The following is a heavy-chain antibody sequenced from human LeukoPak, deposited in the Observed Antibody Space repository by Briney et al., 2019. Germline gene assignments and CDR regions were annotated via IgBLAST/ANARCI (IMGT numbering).Heavy chain of an antibody. CDR2: ISAYNGNT. Sequence: GASVKVSCKASGYTFTSYGISWVRQAPGQGLEWMGWISAYNGNTNYAQKLQGRVTMTTDTSTSTAYMELRSLRPDDTAVYYCARDEAPYYYDSSGYYPSDYWGQGTLVTVSS. CDR1: GYTFTSYG. V-gene: IGHV1-18*01. D-gene: IGHD3-22*01. J-gene: IGHJ4*02. CDR3: ARDEAPYYYDSSGYYPSDY.